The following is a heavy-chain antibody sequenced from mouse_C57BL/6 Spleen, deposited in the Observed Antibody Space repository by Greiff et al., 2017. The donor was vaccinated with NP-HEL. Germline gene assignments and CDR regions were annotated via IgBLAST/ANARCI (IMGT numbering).Heavy chain of an antibody. CDR1: GFTFSNYW. V-gene: IGHV6-3*01. Sequence: DVKLVESGGGLVQPGGSMKLSCVASGFTFSNYWMNWVRQSPEKGLEWVAQIRLKSDNYATHYAESVKGRFTISRDDSKSSVYLQMNNLRAEDTGIYYCTGRVTTTSYWYFDVWGTGTTVTVSS. J-gene: IGHJ1*03. CDR3: TGRVTTTSYWYFDV. CDR2: IRLKSDNYAT. D-gene: IGHD2-2*01.